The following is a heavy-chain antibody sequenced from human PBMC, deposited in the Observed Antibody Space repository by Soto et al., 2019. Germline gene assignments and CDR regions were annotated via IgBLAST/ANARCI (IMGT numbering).Heavy chain of an antibody. J-gene: IGHJ4*02. CDR2: IYYSGST. V-gene: IGHV4-31*03. D-gene: IGHD3-22*01. CDR1: GGSISSGGYY. CDR3: ARNPKDSSGYYYVRYFDY. Sequence: PSETLSLTCTVSGGSISSGGYYWSWIRQHPGKGLEWIGYIYYSGSTYYNPSLKSRVTISVDTSKNQFSLKLSSVTAADTAVYYCARNPKDSSGYYYVRYFDYWGQGTLVTVSS.